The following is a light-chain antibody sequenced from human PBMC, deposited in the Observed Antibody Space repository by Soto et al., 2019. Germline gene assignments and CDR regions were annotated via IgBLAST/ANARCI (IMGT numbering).Light chain of an antibody. Sequence: DIVLTQSPGTLSLSPGERATLSCRASQSVSSSYLAWYQQKPGQAPRLLIHGASSRATGIPGRFSGSGSGTDFTLTISSLEPEDFAVYYCQQYGSSPRTFGQGTKVDIK. CDR1: QSVSSSY. CDR2: GAS. J-gene: IGKJ1*01. CDR3: QQYGSSPRT. V-gene: IGKV3-20*01.